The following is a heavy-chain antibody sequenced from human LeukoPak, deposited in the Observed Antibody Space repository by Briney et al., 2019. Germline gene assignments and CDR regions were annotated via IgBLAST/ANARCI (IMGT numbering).Heavy chain of an antibody. CDR2: IYSGGST. J-gene: IGHJ4*02. Sequence: GGSLRLSCAASGFTFSSYAMSWVRQAPGKGLEWVSVIYSGGSTYYADSVKGRFTISRDNSKNTLYLQMNSLRAEDTAVYYCARDRDSNFALDYWGQGTLVTVSS. V-gene: IGHV3-53*01. CDR3: ARDRDSNFALDY. CDR1: GFTFSSYA. D-gene: IGHD4-11*01.